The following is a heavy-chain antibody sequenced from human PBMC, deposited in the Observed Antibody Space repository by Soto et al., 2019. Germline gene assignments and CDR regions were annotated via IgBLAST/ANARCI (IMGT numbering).Heavy chain of an antibody. J-gene: IGHJ4*02. CDR2: VNDRGDTT. Sequence: EVQLLESGGGLVQPGGSLRLSCAASGFTFSYFAMGWVRQAPGKGLEWVSVVNDRGDTTYYTDSVKGRFTISRYNFKNTLYLQMPSLRAVDTAVYYCAKDATRIIGWYHFDSWGQGALVAVSS. CDR1: GFTFSYFA. CDR3: AKDATRIIGWYHFDS. D-gene: IGHD6-19*01. V-gene: IGHV3-23*01.